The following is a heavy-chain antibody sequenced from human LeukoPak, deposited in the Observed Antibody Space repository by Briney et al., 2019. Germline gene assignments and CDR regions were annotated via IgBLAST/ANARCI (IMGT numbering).Heavy chain of an antibody. Sequence: SETLSLTCTVSGGSISSYYWSWIRQPPGKGLEWIGYIYYSGSTNYNPSLKSRVTISVDTSKNQFSLKLSSVTAADTAVYYCAREGFGSGFFYGMEVWGQGTTVTVSS. CDR2: IYYSGST. V-gene: IGHV4-59*12. D-gene: IGHD3-3*01. CDR1: GGSISSYY. CDR3: AREGFGSGFFYGMEV. J-gene: IGHJ6*02.